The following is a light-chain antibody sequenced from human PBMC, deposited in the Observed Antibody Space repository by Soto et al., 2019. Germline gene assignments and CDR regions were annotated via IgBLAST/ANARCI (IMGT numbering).Light chain of an antibody. J-gene: IGLJ2*01. CDR2: RNN. Sequence: QSVLTQPPSASGTPGQWVTISCSGSSSNIGSNYVYWYQQLPGTAPKLLIYRNNQRPSGVPDRFSGSKSGTSASLAISGLRSEDEADYYCAAWDDSLYVVFGGGTKLTVL. V-gene: IGLV1-47*01. CDR3: AAWDDSLYVV. CDR1: SSNIGSNY.